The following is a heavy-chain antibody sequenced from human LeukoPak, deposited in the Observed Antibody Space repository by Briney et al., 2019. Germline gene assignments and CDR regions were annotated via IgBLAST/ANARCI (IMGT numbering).Heavy chain of an antibody. Sequence: GRSLRLSCAASGFTFSSYVMHWVRQAPGKGLEWVAVISYDGSNKYYADSVKGRSTISRDNSKNTLYLQMNSLSAEDTAVYYCARTPPYYYDSSGYYSGFDYWGQGTLVTVSS. CDR2: ISYDGSNK. V-gene: IGHV3-30-3*01. CDR3: ARTPPYYYDSSGYYSGFDY. CDR1: GFTFSSYV. D-gene: IGHD3-22*01. J-gene: IGHJ4*02.